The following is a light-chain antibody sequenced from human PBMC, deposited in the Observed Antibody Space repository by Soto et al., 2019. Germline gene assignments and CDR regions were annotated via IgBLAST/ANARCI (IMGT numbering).Light chain of an antibody. CDR2: AAS. CDR1: QSISSY. V-gene: IGKV1-39*01. Sequence: IQLTQSPSSLSASVGDRVTITCRASQSISSYLNWYQQKPGKAPKLLIYAASSLQSGVPSRFSGSGSGTDFTLTISSLQLEDFATYYCQQSYSTRGAFGQGTKV. J-gene: IGKJ1*01. CDR3: QQSYSTRGA.